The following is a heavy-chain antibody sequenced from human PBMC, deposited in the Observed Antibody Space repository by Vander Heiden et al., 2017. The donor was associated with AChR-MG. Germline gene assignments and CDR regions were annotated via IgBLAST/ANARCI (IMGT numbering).Heavy chain of an antibody. CDR2: ISGSGVDT. J-gene: IGHJ4*02. CDR1: GFTFSSYA. D-gene: IGHD1-26*01. V-gene: IGHV3-23*01. CDR3: AKDGVGLASYVYYFDY. Sequence: EVQLLESGGGLVQPGGSLRLSCAASGFTFSSYAMSWVGQAPGKGLEWVSVISGSGVDTYYADSVKGRFTISRDNSKNTLYLQMSSLRVEDTAVYYCAKDGVGLASYVYYFDYWGQGTLVTVSS.